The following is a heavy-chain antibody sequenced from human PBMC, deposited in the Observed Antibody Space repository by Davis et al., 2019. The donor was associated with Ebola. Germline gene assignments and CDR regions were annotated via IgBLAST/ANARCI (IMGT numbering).Heavy chain of an antibody. V-gene: IGHV7-4-1*02. CDR3: ARASSAAAYSGSYYFMYY. CDR1: RYTFTSYS. D-gene: IGHD1-26*01. Sequence: ASVTVSCKASRYTFTSYSMIWLRPAPRQGLDWMGWIHTNTGNPTYAQGFTGPFVFSLDTSVSTAYLQISSLKAEDTAVYYCARASSAAAYSGSYYFMYYWGQGTLVTVSS. J-gene: IGHJ4*02. CDR2: IHTNTGNP.